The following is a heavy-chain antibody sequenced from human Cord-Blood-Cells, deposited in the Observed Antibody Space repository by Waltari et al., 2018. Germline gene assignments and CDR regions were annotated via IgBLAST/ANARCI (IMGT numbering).Heavy chain of an antibody. CDR3: ASDDYGSGSYYFDY. CDR2: INHSGST. V-gene: IGHV4-34*01. Sequence: QVQLQQWGAGLLKPSETLSLTCAVYGGSFSGYYWSWISQPPGKGREWIGEINHSGSTNYNPSLKSRVTISVDTSKNQFSLKLGSVTAADTAVYYCASDDYGSGSYYFDYWGQGTLVTVSS. CDR1: GGSFSGYY. D-gene: IGHD3-10*01. J-gene: IGHJ4*02.